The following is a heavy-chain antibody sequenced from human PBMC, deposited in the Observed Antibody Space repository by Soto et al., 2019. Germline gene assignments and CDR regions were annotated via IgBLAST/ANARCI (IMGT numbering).Heavy chain of an antibody. CDR3: ARWHNPMYSGSYRDY. J-gene: IGHJ4*02. CDR1: GYTFTCYY. D-gene: IGHD1-26*01. V-gene: IGHV1-69*13. CDR2: IIPIFGTA. Sequence: ASVKVSCKASGYTFTCYYMHWVRQAPGQGLEWMGGIIPIFGTANYAQKFQGRVTVTADESTSTAYMELSSLRSEDTAMYYCARWHNPMYSGSYRDYWGQGTLVTVSS.